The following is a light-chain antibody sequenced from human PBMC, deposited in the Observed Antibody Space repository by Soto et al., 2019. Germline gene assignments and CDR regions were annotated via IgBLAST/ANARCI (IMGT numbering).Light chain of an antibody. CDR1: QTVTTD. V-gene: IGKV3-20*01. Sequence: EIVMTQSPVTLSVSPGARDPLSCRASQTVTTDLAWYQQKPGQAPRLLIYGASSRATGIPDRFSGSGSGTDFTLTISRLEPEDFAVYYCQQYGSSPTFGQGTKVDI. CDR3: QQYGSSPT. CDR2: GAS. J-gene: IGKJ1*01.